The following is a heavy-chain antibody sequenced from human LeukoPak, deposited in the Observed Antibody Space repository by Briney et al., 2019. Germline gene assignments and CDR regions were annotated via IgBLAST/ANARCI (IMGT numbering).Heavy chain of an antibody. CDR3: AIERSFCEGDCSDY. J-gene: IGHJ4*02. Sequence: GGSLRLSCVGSGYSFSDYEMNWVRQAPGRGLEWVAYIWSSGTVTHYTDSVKDRFTISRDNGKNSLFLQMNGLRAEDTAVYYCAIERSFCEGDCSDYWGQGTLVTVSS. CDR1: GYSFSDYE. CDR2: IWSSGTVT. D-gene: IGHD2-21*01. V-gene: IGHV3-48*03.